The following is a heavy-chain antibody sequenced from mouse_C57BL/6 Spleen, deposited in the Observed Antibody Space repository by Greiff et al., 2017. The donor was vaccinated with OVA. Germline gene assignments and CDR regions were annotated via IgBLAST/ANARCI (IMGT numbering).Heavy chain of an antibody. Sequence: VQLQQSGAELVRPGASVKMSCKASGYTFTSYTMHWVKQRPGQGLEWIGYINPSSGYTKYNQKFKDKATLTADKSSSTAYMQLSSLKSEDSAVYYCARRDYYGSSYWYFDVWGTGTTVTVSS. CDR3: ARRDYYGSSYWYFDV. D-gene: IGHD1-1*01. J-gene: IGHJ1*03. V-gene: IGHV1-4*01. CDR2: INPSSGYT. CDR1: GYTFTSYT.